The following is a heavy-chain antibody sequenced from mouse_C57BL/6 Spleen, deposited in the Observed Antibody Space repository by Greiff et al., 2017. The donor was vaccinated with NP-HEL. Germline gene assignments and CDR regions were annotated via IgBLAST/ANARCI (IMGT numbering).Heavy chain of an antibody. CDR1: GYTFTGYW. Sequence: VQLQQSGAELMKPGASVKLSCKATGYTFTGYWIEWVKQRPGHGLEWIGEILPGSGSTNYNEKFKGKATLTVDKSSSTAYMQLSSLTSEDSAVYYCARYGYHYYFDYWGQGTTLTVSS. D-gene: IGHD2-2*01. CDR3: ARYGYHYYFDY. J-gene: IGHJ2*01. V-gene: IGHV1-9*01. CDR2: ILPGSGST.